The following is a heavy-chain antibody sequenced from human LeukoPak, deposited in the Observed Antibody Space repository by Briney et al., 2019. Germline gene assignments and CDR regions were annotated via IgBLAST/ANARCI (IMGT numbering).Heavy chain of an antibody. D-gene: IGHD3-3*01. Sequence: SETLSLTCAVYGGSFSGYYWSWLRQPPGKGLEWIGEINHSGSTNYNPSLKRRVTISVDTSKNQFSLKLSSVTAADTAVYYCARVVVMIDYWGQGTLVTVSS. CDR3: ARVVVMIDY. CDR1: GGSFSGYY. J-gene: IGHJ4*02. CDR2: INHSGST. V-gene: IGHV4-34*01.